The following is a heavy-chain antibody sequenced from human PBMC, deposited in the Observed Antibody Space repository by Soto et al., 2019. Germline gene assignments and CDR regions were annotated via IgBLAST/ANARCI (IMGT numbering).Heavy chain of an antibody. CDR2: IGGSGVRT. CDR3: AAGLYPNYVTDLHR. D-gene: IGHD3-16*02. Sequence: EVQLLGSGGGLVQPGGSLRLSCAASGFIFENFAMNWVRQAPGKGLEWVSAIGGSGVRTYYADSVKGRFTITRDNSNNTLYVQMNSLRAGDTAVYDCAAGLYPNYVTDLHRWGQGTLVTV. CDR1: GFIFENFA. J-gene: IGHJ5*02. V-gene: IGHV3-23*01.